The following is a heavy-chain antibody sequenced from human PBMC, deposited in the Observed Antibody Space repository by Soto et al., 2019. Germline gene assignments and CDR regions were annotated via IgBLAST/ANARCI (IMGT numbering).Heavy chain of an antibody. CDR1: GXTFDDYS. Sequence: SLRPSCAAAGXTFDDYSRPWVRQVPGKGLEWVSGINWNSGSIGYGDSLKGRFAISRDNAKKYLHLQMNSMSAEDTAFYYCVKDESINWYSGHFRHWGQGTLVTVSS. CDR2: INWNSGSI. CDR3: VKDESINWYSGHFRH. V-gene: IGHV3-9*01. D-gene: IGHD6-13*01. J-gene: IGHJ1*01.